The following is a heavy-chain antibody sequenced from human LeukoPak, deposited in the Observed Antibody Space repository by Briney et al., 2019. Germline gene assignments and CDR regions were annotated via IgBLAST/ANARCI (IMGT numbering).Heavy chain of an antibody. J-gene: IGHJ4*02. CDR3: ARRGFTYYYDSSGYYYGYYFDY. Sequence: PSETLSLTCTVSGGSISSSSYYWGWIRQPPGKGLEWIGSIYYIGSTYYNPSLKSRVTISVDTSKNQFSLKLSSVTAADTAVYYCARRGFTYYYDSSGYYYGYYFDYWGQGTLVTVSS. V-gene: IGHV4-39*01. CDR2: IYYIGST. D-gene: IGHD3-22*01. CDR1: GGSISSSSYY.